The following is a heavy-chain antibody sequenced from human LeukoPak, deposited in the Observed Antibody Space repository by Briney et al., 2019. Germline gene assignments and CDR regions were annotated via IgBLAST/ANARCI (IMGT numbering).Heavy chain of an antibody. CDR3: ARLTNPRPNYYGSGSYYKD. V-gene: IGHV5-51*01. CDR1: GYSFTSYW. J-gene: IGHJ4*02. D-gene: IGHD3-10*01. CDR2: IYPGDSDT. Sequence: GESLKISCKGSGYSFTSYWIGWVRQMPGKGLEWMGIIYPGDSDTRYSPSFQGQVTISADKSISTAYLQWSSLKASDTAMYYCARLTNPRPNYYGSGSYYKDWGQGTLVTVSS.